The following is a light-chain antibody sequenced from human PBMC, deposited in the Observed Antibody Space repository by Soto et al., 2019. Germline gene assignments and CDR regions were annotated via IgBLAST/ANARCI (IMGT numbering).Light chain of an antibody. J-gene: IGKJ4*01. CDR2: GPF. V-gene: IGKV3-15*01. CDR1: QSVSYN. CDR3: QQYKNWPPLT. Sequence: EIVMTQSPATLSVSPGETATLSCRASQSVSYNLAWYQQKPGQAPRLLIYGPFTRATGIPARFSGSGSGTDFTLTISSLQSEEFAVYYCQQYKNWPPLTFGGGTKVEIK.